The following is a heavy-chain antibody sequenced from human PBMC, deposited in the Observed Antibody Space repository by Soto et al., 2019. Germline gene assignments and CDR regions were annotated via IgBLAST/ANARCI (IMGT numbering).Heavy chain of an antibody. V-gene: IGHV1-8*01. Sequence: GASAKVSCKSSGYTFTSYAIYCVRQATGQGLEWMGWMNPNSGNTGYAQKFQGRVTMTKNTLYLQMNSLRAEDTAVYYCARVPSYSSGWYEGDYWGQGTLVTVSS. CDR2: MNPNSGNT. CDR3: ARVPSYSSGWYEGDY. J-gene: IGHJ4*02. D-gene: IGHD6-19*01. CDR1: GYTFTSYA.